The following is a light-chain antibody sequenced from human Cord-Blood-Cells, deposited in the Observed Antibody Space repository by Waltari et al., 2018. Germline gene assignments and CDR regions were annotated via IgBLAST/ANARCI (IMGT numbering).Light chain of an antibody. Sequence: SYELTQPPSVSVSPGQTASITCSGVKLGDKYACWYQQKPGQSPVLVIYQDSKRPSGIPERFSGSNSGNTATLTISGTQAMDEAYYYCQAWDSSTWVFGGGTKLTVL. V-gene: IGLV3-1*01. CDR1: KLGDKY. CDR3: QAWDSSTWV. CDR2: QDS. J-gene: IGLJ3*02.